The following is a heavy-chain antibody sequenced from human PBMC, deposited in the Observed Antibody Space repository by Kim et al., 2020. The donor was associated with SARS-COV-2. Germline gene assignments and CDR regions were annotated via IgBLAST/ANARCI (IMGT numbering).Heavy chain of an antibody. Sequence: ASVKVSCKTSGYTFTYFTIHWLRQAPGQRLEWLGWINTDTDDTNYSPKLQGRVTFTIDTAASTAYMDLSSLSSEDTAVYYCARDFYDYSTACYNHWGQGSLVTVS. CDR1: GYTFTYFT. J-gene: IGHJ5*02. D-gene: IGHD6-13*01. V-gene: IGHV1-3*04. CDR2: INTDTDDT. CDR3: ARDFYDYSTACYNH.